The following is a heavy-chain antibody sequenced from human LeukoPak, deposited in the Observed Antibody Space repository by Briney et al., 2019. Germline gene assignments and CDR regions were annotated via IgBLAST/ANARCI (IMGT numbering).Heavy chain of an antibody. J-gene: IGHJ4*02. Sequence: ASVKVSCKASDYTFSTYRITWVRQAPGQGLECMGWISAYNGDTKYAQKLHDKVTMPTDTPTNTAYMELWSLGSDDTAVYYCARTRISGTRDYWGQETLVTVST. V-gene: IGHV1-18*01. D-gene: IGHD1-26*01. CDR1: DYTFSTYR. CDR3: ARTRISGTRDY. CDR2: ISAYNGDT.